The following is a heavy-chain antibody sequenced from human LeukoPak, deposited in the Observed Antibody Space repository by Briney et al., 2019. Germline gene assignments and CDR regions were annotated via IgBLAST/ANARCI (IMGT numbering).Heavy chain of an antibody. CDR1: GGSFSGYY. CDR2: INHSGST. V-gene: IGHV4-34*01. CDR3: ASGEMLNDY. Sequence: SETLSLTCAVYGGSFSGYYWSWIRQPPGKGLEWIGEINHSGSTNYNPSLKSRVTISVDTSKNQFSLKLSSVTAAGTAVYYCASGEMLNDYWGQGTLVTVSS. J-gene: IGHJ4*02. D-gene: IGHD2-8*01.